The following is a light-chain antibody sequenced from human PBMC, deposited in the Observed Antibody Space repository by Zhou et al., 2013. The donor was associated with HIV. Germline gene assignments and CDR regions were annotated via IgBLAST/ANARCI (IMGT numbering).Light chain of an antibody. J-gene: IGKJ4*01. CDR2: DAS. Sequence: EIVMTQSPATLSVSPGERATLSCRASQSISINLAWYQQKPGQAPSLLIYDASTRATGIPTRFSGSGSGTEFTLTISSLQSEDFAVYYCQQYHNWPLTFGGGTKV. CDR1: QSISIN. V-gene: IGKV3-15*01. CDR3: QQYHNWPLT.